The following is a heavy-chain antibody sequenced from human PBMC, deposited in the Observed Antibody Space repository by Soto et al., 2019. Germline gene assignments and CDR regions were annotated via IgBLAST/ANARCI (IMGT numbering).Heavy chain of an antibody. Sequence: ASVKVSCKASGYTFTSYAMHWVRQAPGQRLEWMGWINAGNGNTKYSQKFQGRVTITRDTSASTAYMELSSLRSEDTAVYYCARDIVVGVAGPPGLYYGMDVWGQGTTVTVSS. CDR3: ARDIVVGVAGPPGLYYGMDV. J-gene: IGHJ6*02. CDR2: INAGNGNT. CDR1: GYTFTSYA. D-gene: IGHD2-15*01. V-gene: IGHV1-3*01.